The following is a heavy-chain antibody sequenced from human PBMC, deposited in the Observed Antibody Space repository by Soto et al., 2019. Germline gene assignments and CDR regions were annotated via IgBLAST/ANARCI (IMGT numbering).Heavy chain of an antibody. CDR1: GFTFSSYV. V-gene: IGHV3-23*01. CDR3: AKGYCSSTSCYYFDY. Sequence: EVQLLESGGGLVQPGGSLRVSCAASGFTFSSYVMSWVRQAPGKGLEWVSAISGSGGSTYYADAVKGRFTISRDNSKNTLYLQMNSLRAEDTAVHYCAKGYCSSTSCYYFDYWGQGTLVTVSS. CDR2: ISGSGGST. J-gene: IGHJ4*02. D-gene: IGHD2-2*01.